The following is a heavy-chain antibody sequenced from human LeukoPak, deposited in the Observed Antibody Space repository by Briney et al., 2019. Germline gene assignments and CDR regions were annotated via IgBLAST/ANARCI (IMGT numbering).Heavy chain of an antibody. CDR1: GGTFSSYA. D-gene: IGHD3-16*02. V-gene: IGHV1-2*06. Sequence: ASVKVSCKASGGTFSSYAISWVRQAPGQGLGWMGRINPNSGGTNYAQKFQGRVTMTRDTSISTAYMELSRLRSDDTAVYYCARRTGGVIAPFDYWGQGTLVTVSS. J-gene: IGHJ4*02. CDR2: INPNSGGT. CDR3: ARRTGGVIAPFDY.